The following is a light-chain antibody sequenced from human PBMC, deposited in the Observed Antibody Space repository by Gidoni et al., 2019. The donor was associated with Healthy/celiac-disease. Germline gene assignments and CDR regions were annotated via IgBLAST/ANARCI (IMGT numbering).Light chain of an antibody. CDR1: QSISSY. CDR3: QQSYSTPRT. V-gene: IGKV1-39*01. Sequence: DFQFTQSPSSLSASVGDRVTITCRASQSISSYLNWYQQKPGKAPKLLIYAASSLQSGVPSSFSGRGSGTDFTHNISSLQPEDFATYYCQQSYSTPRTFGQGTKVEIK. CDR2: AAS. J-gene: IGKJ1*01.